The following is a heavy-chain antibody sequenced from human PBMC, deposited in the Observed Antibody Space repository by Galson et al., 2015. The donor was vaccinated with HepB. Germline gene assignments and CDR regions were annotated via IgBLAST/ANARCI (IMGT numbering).Heavy chain of an antibody. CDR1: RFTLSSYA. CDR3: AKDQGMATHPPFDY. D-gene: IGHD5-24*01. Sequence: SLRLSCAASRFTLSSYAMSWVRQAPGKGLEWVSAISGSGGSTYYADSVKGRFTISRDNSKNTLYLQMNSLRAEDTAVYYCAKDQGMATHPPFDYWGQGTLVTVSS. CDR2: ISGSGGST. V-gene: IGHV3-23*01. J-gene: IGHJ4*02.